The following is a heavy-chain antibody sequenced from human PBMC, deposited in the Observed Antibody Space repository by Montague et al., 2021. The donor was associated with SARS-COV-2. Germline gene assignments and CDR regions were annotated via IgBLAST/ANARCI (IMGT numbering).Heavy chain of an antibody. CDR2: INDGGTT. CDR1: GESFSGYY. Sequence: ETLSLTCAVYGESFSGYYWAWIRQSPGRGLEWIAEINDGGTTNYNWSLKSRVTISVDTSKNQFSLKLSSVTVADTAVYYCTRWDPQIRTLFGFRGKSANDYWGQGTLVTVSS. CDR3: TRWDPQIRTLFGFRGKSANDY. D-gene: IGHD4-23*01. V-gene: IGHV4-34*01. J-gene: IGHJ4*02.